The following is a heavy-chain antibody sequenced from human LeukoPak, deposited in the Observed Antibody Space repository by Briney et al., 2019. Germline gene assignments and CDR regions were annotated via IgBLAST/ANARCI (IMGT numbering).Heavy chain of an antibody. J-gene: IGHJ4*02. CDR2: INTDGSST. CDR1: GFTLSSYW. V-gene: IGHV3-74*01. D-gene: IGHD6-13*01. CDR3: ARVSSSSWWALDY. Sequence: GGSLRLSCAASGFTLSSYWMHWVTQAPGKGLVWVSRINTDGSSTSYADSVKGRFTISRENAKHTLYLQMNSLSAGHTAVYYCARVSSSSWWALDYWSQGTLVTVSA.